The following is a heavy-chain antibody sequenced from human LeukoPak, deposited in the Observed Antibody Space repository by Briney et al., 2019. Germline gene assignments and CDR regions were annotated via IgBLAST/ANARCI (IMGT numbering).Heavy chain of an antibody. CDR2: IIPILGIA. CDR3: ARRDTAMVTSPFDY. CDR1: GGTFSSYA. J-gene: IGHJ4*02. V-gene: IGHV1-69*04. Sequence: SVKVSCKASGGTFSSYAISWVRQAPGQGLEWMGRIIPILGIANYAQKFQGRVTITADKSTSTAYMELSSLRSEDTAVYYCARRDTAMVTSPFDYWGQGTLVTVSS. D-gene: IGHD5-18*01.